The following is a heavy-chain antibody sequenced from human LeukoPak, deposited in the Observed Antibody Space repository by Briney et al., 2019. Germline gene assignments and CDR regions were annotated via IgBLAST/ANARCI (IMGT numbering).Heavy chain of an antibody. CDR1: GGSISSGGYS. D-gene: IGHD2-15*01. Sequence: PSETLSLTCAVSGGSISSGGYSWSWIRQPPEKGLEWIGYIYHSGSTYYNPSLKSRVTISVDRSKNQFSLKLSSVTAADTAVYYCARVGCSGGSCYFDAFDIWGQGTMVTVSS. CDR3: ARVGCSGGSCYFDAFDI. CDR2: IYHSGST. V-gene: IGHV4-30-2*01. J-gene: IGHJ3*02.